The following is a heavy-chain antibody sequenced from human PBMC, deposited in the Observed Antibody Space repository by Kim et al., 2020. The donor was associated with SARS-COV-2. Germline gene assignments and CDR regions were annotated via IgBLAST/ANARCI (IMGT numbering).Heavy chain of an antibody. Sequence: AGSMKGRFTISRDNSKNTMYLQMNVLRAEGTAVYYCAGDQGRSGSYAIDDWGQGTLVTVAS. V-gene: IGHV3-30*05. CDR3: AGDQGRSGSYAIDD. J-gene: IGHJ4*02. D-gene: IGHD3-10*01.